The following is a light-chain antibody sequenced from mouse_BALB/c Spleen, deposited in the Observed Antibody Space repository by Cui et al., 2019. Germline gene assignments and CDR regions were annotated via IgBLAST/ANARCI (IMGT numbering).Light chain of an antibody. CDR2: STS. J-gene: IGKJ1*01. CDR1: SSVSY. V-gene: IGKV4-80*01. Sequence: QIVLTQSPAIMYASLGEKVTITCSASSSVSYIYWYQQKSGTSPKLLIYSTSNLASGVPSRFSGSGSGTFYSLTISSVEAEDAADYYCHQWSSYPWTFGGGTKLEIK. CDR3: HQWSSYPWT.